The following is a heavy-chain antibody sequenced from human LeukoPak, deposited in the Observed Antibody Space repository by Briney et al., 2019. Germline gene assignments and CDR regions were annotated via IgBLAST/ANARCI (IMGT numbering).Heavy chain of an antibody. D-gene: IGHD6-19*01. V-gene: IGHV3-33*01. CDR2: IWYDGSSK. CDR3: AREKASGWYVGDY. J-gene: IGHJ4*02. Sequence: GGSLRLSCAASGFTFSSYGMHWVRQAPGKGLEWVAVIWYDGSSKSYADSVKGRFTISRDNSKNTLYLQMNSLRAEDTAVYYCAREKASGWYVGDYWGQGTLVTVSS. CDR1: GFTFSSYG.